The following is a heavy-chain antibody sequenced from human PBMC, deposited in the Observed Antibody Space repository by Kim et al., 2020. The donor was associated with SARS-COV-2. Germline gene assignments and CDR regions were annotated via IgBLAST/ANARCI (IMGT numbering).Heavy chain of an antibody. V-gene: IGHV3-23*01. CDR1: GFSFNNYA. CDR2: ISHSTGGT. D-gene: IGHD1-1*01. CDR3: AARVGGTWKGFDL. Sequence: GGSLRLSCAASGFSFNNYAMSWVRQAPGKGLEWVSGISHSTGGTYHADSVKGRFTISRDNSKNTLYLQMNSLRVDDTAVYYCAARVGGTWKGFDLWGQGTLVTVSS. J-gene: IGHJ4*02.